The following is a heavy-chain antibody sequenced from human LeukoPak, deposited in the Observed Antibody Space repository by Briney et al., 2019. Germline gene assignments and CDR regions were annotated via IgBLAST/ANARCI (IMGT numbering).Heavy chain of an antibody. Sequence: GGSLRLSCAASGFTFDDYAMHWVRQAPGKGLEWVSGISRNSGSIGYADSVKGRFTISRDNAKNSLYLQMNSLRAEDTALYYCAKDPFKESAEGYFDYWGQGTLVTVSS. CDR1: GFTFDDYA. CDR3: AKDPFKESAEGYFDY. J-gene: IGHJ4*02. D-gene: IGHD2/OR15-2a*01. V-gene: IGHV3-9*01. CDR2: ISRNSGSI.